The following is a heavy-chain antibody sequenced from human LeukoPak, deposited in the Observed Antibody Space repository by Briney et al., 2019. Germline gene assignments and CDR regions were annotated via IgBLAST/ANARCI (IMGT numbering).Heavy chain of an antibody. V-gene: IGHV4-59*01. CDR2: IYYSGST. CDR1: GGSISSYY. Sequence: SETLSLTCTVSGGSISSYYWSWIRQPPGKGLEWIGYIYYSGSTNYNPSLKSRVTISVDTSKNQSSLKLSSVTAADTAVYYCARGDYDILTGSTYLDYWGQGTLVTVPS. D-gene: IGHD3-9*01. CDR3: ARGDYDILTGSTYLDY. J-gene: IGHJ4*02.